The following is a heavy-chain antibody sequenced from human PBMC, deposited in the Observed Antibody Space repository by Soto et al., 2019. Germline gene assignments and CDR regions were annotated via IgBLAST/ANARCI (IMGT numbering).Heavy chain of an antibody. Sequence: GGSLRLSCVASGFTFSYYTMSWVRQAPGKGLEWVSGISNSGDTIYYADSVKGRFTISRDNSKNTLCLQMNSLRAEDTSVYYCAKEGGLSGSYYISSSYYFDYWGQGTLVTVSS. CDR3: AKEGGLSGSYYISSSYYFDY. CDR2: ISNSGDTI. CDR1: GFTFSYYT. V-gene: IGHV3-23*01. D-gene: IGHD1-26*01. J-gene: IGHJ4*02.